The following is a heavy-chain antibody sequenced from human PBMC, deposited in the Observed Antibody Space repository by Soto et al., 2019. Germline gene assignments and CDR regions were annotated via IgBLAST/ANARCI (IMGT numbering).Heavy chain of an antibody. J-gene: IGHJ5*02. V-gene: IGHV3-30-3*01. D-gene: IGHD1-26*01. CDR2: ISYDGSNK. CDR3: ARGSYIVGAKSPWFDP. Sequence: VGSLRLSCAASGFTFSSYAMHWVRQAPGKGLEWVAVISYDGSNKYYADSVKGRFTISRDNSKNTLYLQMNSLRAEDTAVYYCARGSYIVGAKSPWFDPWGQGTLVTVSS. CDR1: GFTFSSYA.